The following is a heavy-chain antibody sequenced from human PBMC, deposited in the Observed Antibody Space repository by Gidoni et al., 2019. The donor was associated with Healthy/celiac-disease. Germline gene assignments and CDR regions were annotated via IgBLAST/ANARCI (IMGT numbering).Heavy chain of an antibody. CDR2: NSSSSITI. CDR3: ARGQNPMLFDAFDI. D-gene: IGHD2-8*01. Sequence: QLLESGWGLVTPGWSLRLSCAASGFTFSSYSMNWVRQAPGKGLEWVSYNSSSSITIYYADSVKGRFTISRDNAKNSLYLQMNSLRAEDTAVYYCARGQNPMLFDAFDIWGQGTMVTVSS. J-gene: IGHJ3*02. CDR1: GFTFSSYS. V-gene: IGHV3-48*01.